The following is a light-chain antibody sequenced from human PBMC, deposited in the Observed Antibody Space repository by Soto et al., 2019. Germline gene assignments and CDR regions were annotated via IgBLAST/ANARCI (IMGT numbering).Light chain of an antibody. CDR2: AAS. CDR1: QGISSY. J-gene: IGKJ5*01. Sequence: DIQFTQSPSFLSASVGDRVTITCRASQGISSYLAWYQQKPGKAPKLLIYAASTLPSGVPSRFRGSGSGTDFTLPISRLQPEDFDTYFCQQLNSYPITFGQGTRLEIK. CDR3: QQLNSYPIT. V-gene: IGKV1-9*01.